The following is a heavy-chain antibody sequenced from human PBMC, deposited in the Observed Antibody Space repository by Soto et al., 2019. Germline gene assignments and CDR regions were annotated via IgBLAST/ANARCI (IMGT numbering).Heavy chain of an antibody. CDR2: ISAYNGNT. V-gene: IGHV1-18*04. CDR1: GYTFTSYG. D-gene: IGHD5-12*01. Sequence: ASVKVSCKASGYTFTSYGISWVRQAPGQGLGWMGWISAYNGNTNYAQKLQGRATMTTDTSTSTAYLELRTLRSDATAVYYCARDLGSATWWLRDRYYGMDVRGQGTTVPVSS. J-gene: IGHJ6*02. CDR3: ARDLGSATWWLRDRYYGMDV.